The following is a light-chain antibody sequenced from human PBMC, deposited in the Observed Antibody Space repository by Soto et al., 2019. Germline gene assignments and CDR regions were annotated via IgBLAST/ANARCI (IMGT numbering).Light chain of an antibody. Sequence: EIVLTQSPGTVSLSPGERATLSCRASQSVRNSYLAWYQQKPGQAPRLLIYGASSRATGIPDTFSGSGSGTDFTLTISRLEPEDFAVYYCQQYGSSPAITFGQGTRLEIK. CDR1: QSVRNSY. CDR3: QQYGSSPAIT. V-gene: IGKV3-20*01. CDR2: GAS. J-gene: IGKJ5*01.